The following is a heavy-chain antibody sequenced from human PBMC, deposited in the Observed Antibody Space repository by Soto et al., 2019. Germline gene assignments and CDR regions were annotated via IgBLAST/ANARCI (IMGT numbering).Heavy chain of an antibody. D-gene: IGHD3-9*01. CDR3: ARHGLVRYFDWSNYYYGMDV. CDR2: IDPSDSYT. J-gene: IGHJ6*02. CDR1: GYSFTSYW. V-gene: IGHV5-10-1*01. Sequence: PGESLKISCKGSGYSFTSYWISWVRQMPGKGLEWMGRIDPSDSYTNYSPSFQGHVTISADKSISTAYLQWSSLKASDTAMYYCARHGLVRYFDWSNYYYGMDVWGQGTTVTVSS.